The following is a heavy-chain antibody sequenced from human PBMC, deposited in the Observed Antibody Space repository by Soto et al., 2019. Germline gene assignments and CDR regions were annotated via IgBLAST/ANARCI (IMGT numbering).Heavy chain of an antibody. J-gene: IGHJ4*02. D-gene: IGHD6-13*01. CDR1: GGSISSYY. CDR2: IYYSGST. V-gene: IGHV4-59*08. Sequence: SETLSLTCTVSGGSISSYYWSWIRQPPGKGLEWIGCIYYSGSTNYNPSLKSRVTISVDTSKNQFSLKLSSVTAADTAVYYCARRPGGSAWYYFDSWGQGTLVTVSS. CDR3: ARRPGGSAWYYFDS.